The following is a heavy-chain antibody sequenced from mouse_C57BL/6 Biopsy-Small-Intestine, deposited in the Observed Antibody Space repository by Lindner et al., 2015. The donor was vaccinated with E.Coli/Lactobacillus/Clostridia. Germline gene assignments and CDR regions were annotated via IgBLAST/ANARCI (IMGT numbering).Heavy chain of an antibody. Sequence: VQLQESGGGLVKPGGSRKLSCAASGFTFSDYGMHWVRQAPEKGLEWVAYISSGSSTIYYADTVKGRFTISRDNAKNTLFLQMTSLRSEDTAMYYCTRHGYFAWFAYWGQGTLVTVSA. D-gene: IGHD2-3*01. V-gene: IGHV5-17*01. CDR3: TRHGYFAWFAY. J-gene: IGHJ3*01. CDR1: GFTFSDYG. CDR2: ISSGSSTI.